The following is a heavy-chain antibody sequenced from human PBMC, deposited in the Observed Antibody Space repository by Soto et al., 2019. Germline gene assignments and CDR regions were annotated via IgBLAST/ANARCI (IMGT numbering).Heavy chain of an antibody. V-gene: IGHV4-30-4*01. D-gene: IGHD4-17*01. J-gene: IGHJ5*02. CDR1: GGSISSGDYY. CDR2: IYYSGST. CDR3: ARDLFQTTVTTGINWFDP. Sequence: QVQLQESGPGLVKPSQTLSLTCTVSGGSISSGDYYWSWIRQPPGKGLEWIGYIYYSGSTYYNPSLKSRVTISVDTTNNQFSLKLSSVTAADTAVYYCARDLFQTTVTTGINWFDPWGQGTLVTVSS.